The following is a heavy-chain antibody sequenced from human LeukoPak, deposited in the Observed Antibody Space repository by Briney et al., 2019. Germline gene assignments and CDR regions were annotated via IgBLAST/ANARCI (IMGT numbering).Heavy chain of an antibody. V-gene: IGHV3-23*01. CDR3: ARAVTTIDYYYYMDV. CDR2: ISSSGGST. D-gene: IGHD4-17*01. Sequence: GGSLRLSCAASGFTLSNYAMSWVRQAPGKGLQWVSGISSSGGSTYQVDSVKGRFTISRDNAKNSLYLQMNSLRAEDTAVYYCARAVTTIDYYYYMDVWGKGTTVTVSS. J-gene: IGHJ6*03. CDR1: GFTLSNYA.